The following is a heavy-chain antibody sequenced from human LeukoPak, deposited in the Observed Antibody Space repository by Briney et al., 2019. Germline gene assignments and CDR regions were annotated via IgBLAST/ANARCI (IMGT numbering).Heavy chain of an antibody. V-gene: IGHV3-30*02. CDR3: AKLQLYYDILTGPLVDH. CDR2: IRYDGTDK. Sequence: PGGSLRLSCAASGFTFSSYGMHWVRQAPGKRLEWGAFIRYDGTDKYYAGSVKGRFTISRDNSKNTLYLQMNSLRAEDTAVYYCAKLQLYYDILTGPLVDHWGQGTLVTVSS. D-gene: IGHD3-9*01. CDR1: GFTFSSYG. J-gene: IGHJ4*02.